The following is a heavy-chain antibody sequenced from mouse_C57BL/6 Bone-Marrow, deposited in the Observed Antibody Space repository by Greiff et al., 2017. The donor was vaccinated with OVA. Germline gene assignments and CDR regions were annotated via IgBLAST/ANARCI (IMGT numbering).Heavy chain of an antibody. D-gene: IGHD2-3*01. J-gene: IGHJ4*01. Sequence: QVQLQQSDAELVKPGASVKISCKVSGYTFTDHTIHWLKQRPGQGLEWIGCIYPTDGGTNYNEKFKGKATLTVDKSSSTAYMQLISLTSEDSSVSSFARGGYSLWSIDFWGPGTSVTVSS. CDR3: ARGGYSLWSIDF. V-gene: IGHV1-78*01. CDR1: GYTFTDHT. CDR2: IYPTDGGT.